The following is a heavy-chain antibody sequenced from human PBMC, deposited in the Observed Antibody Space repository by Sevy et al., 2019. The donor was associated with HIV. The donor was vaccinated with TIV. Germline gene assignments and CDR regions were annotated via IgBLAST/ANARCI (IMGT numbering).Heavy chain of an antibody. J-gene: IGHJ4*02. CDR2: IWYDGSNQ. V-gene: IGHV3-33*06. CDR1: GFTFSSYG. D-gene: IGHD5-12*01. Sequence: GGSLRLSCAASGFTFSSYGMHWVRQAPGKGLEWVAVIWYDGSNQYYEDSVKGRFTISRENSKNKLYLQMNSLGVEDTAVYYCAKKGWDGYNIPIDYWGQGTLVTVSS. CDR3: AKKGWDGYNIPIDY.